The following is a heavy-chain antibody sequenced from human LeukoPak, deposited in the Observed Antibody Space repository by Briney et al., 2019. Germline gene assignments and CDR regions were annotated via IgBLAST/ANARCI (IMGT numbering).Heavy chain of an antibody. CDR2: ISSTSSYI. D-gene: IGHD2/OR15-2a*01. J-gene: IGHJ4*02. CDR3: ARGTYTTSPRNPKYYFDY. V-gene: IGHV3-21*01. Sequence: GGSLRLSCAASGFTFSSYEMNWVRQAPGKGLEWVSSISSTSSYIYYADSVRGRFTISRDNAKNSLYLQMNSLRAEDTAVYYCARGTYTTSPRNPKYYFDYWGQGTLVTVSS. CDR1: GFTFSSYE.